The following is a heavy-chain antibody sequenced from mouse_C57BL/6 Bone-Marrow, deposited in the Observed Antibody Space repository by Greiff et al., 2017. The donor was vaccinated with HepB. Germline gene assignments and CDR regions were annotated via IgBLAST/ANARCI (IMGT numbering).Heavy chain of an antibody. J-gene: IGHJ2*01. CDR1: GYTFTSYW. V-gene: IGHV1-69*01. CDR2: IDPSDSYT. Sequence: QVQLQQPGAELVMPGASVKLSCKASGYTFTSYWMHWVKQRPGQGLEWIGEIDPSDSYTNYNQKFKGKSTLTVDKSSSTAYMQLSSRTSEDSAVYYGAREGGVVAHFDYWGQGTTLTVSS. D-gene: IGHD1-1*01. CDR3: AREGGVVAHFDY.